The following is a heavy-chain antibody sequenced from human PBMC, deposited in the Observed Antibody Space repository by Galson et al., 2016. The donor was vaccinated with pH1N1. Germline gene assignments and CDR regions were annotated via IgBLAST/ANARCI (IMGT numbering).Heavy chain of an antibody. Sequence: QSGAEVTKPGESLKISYKGSGSGFPTSWIGWVRQMPGKGLEWMGSIYLDDSDTRYSPSFQGQVTISADKSIRTTYLQWSSLKASDTAIYYCARHVALDPPVEYYYIDVWGKGTTVIVSS. V-gene: IGHV5-51*01. J-gene: IGHJ6*03. D-gene: IGHD1-1*01. CDR3: ARHVALDPPVEYYYIDV. CDR1: GSGFPTSW. CDR2: IYLDDSDT.